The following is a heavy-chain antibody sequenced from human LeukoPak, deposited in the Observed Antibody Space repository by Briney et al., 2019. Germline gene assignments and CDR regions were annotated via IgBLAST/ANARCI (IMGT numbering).Heavy chain of an antibody. Sequence: GGSLRLSCAASGFTFSNAWMSWVRQAPGKGLEWVGRIKSKTDGGTTDYAAPVKGRFTISRDDSKNTLYLQMNSLKTEDTAVYYCTTLRRLRLWLVPSVVLNDYWGQGTLVTVSS. CDR1: GFTFSNAW. D-gene: IGHD6-19*01. CDR2: IKSKTDGGTT. V-gene: IGHV3-15*01. J-gene: IGHJ4*02. CDR3: TTLRRLRLWLVPSVVLNDY.